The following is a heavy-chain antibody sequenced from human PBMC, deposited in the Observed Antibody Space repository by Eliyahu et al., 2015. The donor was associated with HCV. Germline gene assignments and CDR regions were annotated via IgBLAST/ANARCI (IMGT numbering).Heavy chain of an antibody. J-gene: IGHJ6*02. Sequence: EVQLLESGGGLVQPGGSLRLSCAASGFTFSSYAMSWVRQAPGKGLEWVSAIXGSGGSTYYADSVKGRFTISRDNSKNTLYLQMNSLRAEDTAVYYCAKVTTIFGVVIAGGGMDVWGQGTTVTVSS. D-gene: IGHD3-3*01. CDR3: AKVTTIFGVVIAGGGMDV. CDR2: IXGSGGST. CDR1: GFTFSSYA. V-gene: IGHV3-23*01.